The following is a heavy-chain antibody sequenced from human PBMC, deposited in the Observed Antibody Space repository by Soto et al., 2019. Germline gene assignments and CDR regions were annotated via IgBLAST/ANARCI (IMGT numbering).Heavy chain of an antibody. J-gene: IGHJ4*02. CDR3: AKVNPRIITVTTSWDY. D-gene: IGHD1-7*01. CDR1: GFNFSSFA. Sequence: GGLLRLSCAASGFNFSSFAISWVRQAPGKGLEWVSAISGSGGSTYYADSVKGRFTISRDNSKNTLYLQMNSLRAEDTAVYYCAKVNPRIITVTTSWDYWGQGTLVTVS. V-gene: IGHV3-23*01. CDR2: ISGSGGST.